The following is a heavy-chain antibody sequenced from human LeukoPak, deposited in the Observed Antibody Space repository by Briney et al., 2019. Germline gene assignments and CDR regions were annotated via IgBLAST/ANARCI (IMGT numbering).Heavy chain of an antibody. CDR1: GFTFSSYW. D-gene: IGHD1-1*01. V-gene: IGHV3-7*01. CDR2: IKEDGSEQ. CDR3: ARGGYYWGA. J-gene: IGHJ5*02. Sequence: TGVTLRLSCAASGFTFSSYWMSWVRQAPGKGLEWVDSIKEDGSEQYYVDSVKGRFTISRDNAKNSLYLKMNSLRADDMAVYYCARGGYYWGAWGQGTLVTVSS.